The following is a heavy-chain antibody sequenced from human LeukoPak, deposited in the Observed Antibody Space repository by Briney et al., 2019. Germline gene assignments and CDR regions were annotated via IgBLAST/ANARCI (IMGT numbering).Heavy chain of an antibody. J-gene: IGHJ4*02. CDR3: ARDTDTVGFDY. CDR2: IYYSGST. CDR1: GGSISSSTYY. D-gene: IGHD4-17*01. Sequence: SETLSLTCTVSGGSISSSTYYWGWIRQPPGKGLEWIGSIYYSGSTYYNPSLKSRVTISVDTSKNQFSLKLSSVTAADTAVYYCARDTDTVGFDYWGQGTLVTVSS. V-gene: IGHV4-39*07.